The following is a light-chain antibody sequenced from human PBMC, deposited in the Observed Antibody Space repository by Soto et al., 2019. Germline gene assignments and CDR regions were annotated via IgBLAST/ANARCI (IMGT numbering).Light chain of an antibody. CDR2: EVR. CDR1: TSDVGGYNY. Sequence: QPVLTQPASVSGSPGQSITISCTGTTSDVGGYNYVSWHQQHPGKAPKLIIHEVRHRPSGVSNRFSGSKSGNTASLTISGLQAEDEADYYCSSYASSGTLVFGGGTKVTVL. CDR3: SSYASSGTLV. V-gene: IGLV2-14*01. J-gene: IGLJ3*02.